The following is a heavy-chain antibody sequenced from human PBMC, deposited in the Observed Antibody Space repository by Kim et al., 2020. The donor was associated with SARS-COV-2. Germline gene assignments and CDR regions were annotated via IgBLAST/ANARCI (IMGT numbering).Heavy chain of an antibody. CDR1: GGSISSSSYY. D-gene: IGHD3-9*01. Sequence: SETLSLTCTVSGGSISSSSYYWGWIRQPPGKGLEWIGSIYYSGSTYYNPSLKSRVTISVDTSKNQFSLKLSSVTAADTAVYYCARIPYDILTGYHPEYYFDYWGQGTLVTVSS. J-gene: IGHJ4*02. CDR2: IYYSGST. V-gene: IGHV4-39*01. CDR3: ARIPYDILTGYHPEYYFDY.